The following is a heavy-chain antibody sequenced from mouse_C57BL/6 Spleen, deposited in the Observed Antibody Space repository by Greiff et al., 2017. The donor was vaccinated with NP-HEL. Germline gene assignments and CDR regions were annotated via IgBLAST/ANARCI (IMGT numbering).Heavy chain of an antibody. CDR3: TNPSYYYGSSHYFDY. D-gene: IGHD1-1*01. Sequence: VQLQQSGAELVRPGASVKLSCTASGFNIKDYYMHWVKQRPEQGLEWIGRIDPEDGDTEYAPKFQGKATMTADTSSNTAYLQLSSLTSEDTAVYYCTNPSYYYGSSHYFDYWGQGTTLTVSS. CDR1: GFNIKDYY. CDR2: IDPEDGDT. V-gene: IGHV14-1*01. J-gene: IGHJ2*01.